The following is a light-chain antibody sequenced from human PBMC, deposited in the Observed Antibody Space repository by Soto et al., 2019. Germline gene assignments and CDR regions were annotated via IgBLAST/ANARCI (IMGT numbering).Light chain of an antibody. Sequence: DIVMTQSPLSLPVTPGGPASISCRSSQSLLHSNGYNCLDWYLQKPGQSPHLLIYLGSSRSSGVPDRFSGSGSGTDFTLKISRVEAEDVGVYYCMQALQTPYTFGQGTRLEIK. CDR1: QSLLHSNGYNC. CDR3: MQALQTPYT. CDR2: LGS. V-gene: IGKV2-28*01. J-gene: IGKJ5*01.